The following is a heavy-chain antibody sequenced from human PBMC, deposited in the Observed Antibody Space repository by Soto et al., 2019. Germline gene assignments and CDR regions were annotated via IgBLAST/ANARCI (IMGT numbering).Heavy chain of an antibody. D-gene: IGHD2-15*01. V-gene: IGHV1-2*04. CDR3: ARAPRYCSGGSCFIFDY. J-gene: IGHJ4*02. CDR1: GYTFTGYY. CDR2: INPNSGGT. Sequence: GASVKVSCKASGYTFTGYYMHWVRQAPGQGLEWMGWINPNSGGTNYAQKFQGWVTMTRDTSISTAYMELSRLRSDDTAVYYCARAPRYCSGGSCFIFDYWGQGTPVTVSS.